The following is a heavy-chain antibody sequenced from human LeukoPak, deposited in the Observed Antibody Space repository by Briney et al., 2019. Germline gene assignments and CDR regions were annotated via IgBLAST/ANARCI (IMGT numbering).Heavy chain of an antibody. Sequence: GGSLRLSCAASGFTFSDYYMSWIRQAPGKGLEWVSYISSSGSTIYYADSVKGRFTISRDNAKNSLYLQMNSLRAEDTAVYYCARDDALHALVVDYWGQGTLVTVSS. CDR3: ARDDALHALVVDY. CDR2: ISSSGSTI. V-gene: IGHV3-11*04. CDR1: GFTFSDYY. J-gene: IGHJ4*02. D-gene: IGHD2-8*01.